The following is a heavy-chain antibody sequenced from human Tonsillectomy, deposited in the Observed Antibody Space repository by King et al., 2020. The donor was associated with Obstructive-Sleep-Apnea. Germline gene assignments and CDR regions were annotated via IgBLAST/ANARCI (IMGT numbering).Heavy chain of an antibody. CDR2: YDGTNK. D-gene: IGHD3-22*01. Sequence: VQLVESGGGVVQPGGSLRLSCAASGFTFSNYVMHWVRQAPGKGLEWVAYDGTNKYYADSVKGRFSISRDNSKNTLYLQMNSLRAEDTAVYYCAKDWSSSGYLDYWGQGTLVTVSS. CDR3: AKDWSSSGYLDY. V-gene: IGHV3-30*02. J-gene: IGHJ4*02. CDR1: GFTFSNYV.